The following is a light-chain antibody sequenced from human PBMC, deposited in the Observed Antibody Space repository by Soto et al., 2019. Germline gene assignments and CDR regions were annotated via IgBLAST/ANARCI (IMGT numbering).Light chain of an antibody. CDR3: CSYAGSSTSVV. V-gene: IGLV2-23*01. CDR1: SSDVGGYNY. J-gene: IGLJ2*01. Sequence: QSVLTQPASVSGSPGQSITISCTGTSSDVGGYNYVSWYQQHPGKAPKLMIYEGSKRPSGVSNRFSGSKSGNTASLTISGLQAEDEADYYCCSYAGSSTSVVFGGGTKLTVL. CDR2: EGS.